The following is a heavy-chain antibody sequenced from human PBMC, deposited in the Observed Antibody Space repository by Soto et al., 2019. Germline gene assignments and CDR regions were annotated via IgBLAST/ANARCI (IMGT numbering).Heavy chain of an antibody. J-gene: IGHJ5*02. D-gene: IGHD6-13*01. CDR2: INHSGGT. CDR1: GGSFSGYY. CDR3: ARGGQQLDGRWFDP. Sequence: SETLSLTCAVYGGSFSGYYWSWIRQPPGKGLEWIGEINHSGGTNYNPSLKSRVTISVDTSKNQFSLKLSSVTAADTAVYYCARGGQQLDGRWFDPWGQGTLVTVSS. V-gene: IGHV4-34*01.